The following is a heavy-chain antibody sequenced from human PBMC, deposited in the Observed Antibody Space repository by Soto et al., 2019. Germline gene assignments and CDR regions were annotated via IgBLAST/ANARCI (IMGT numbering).Heavy chain of an antibody. V-gene: IGHV3-11*06. J-gene: IGHJ4*02. D-gene: IGHD3-22*01. CDR3: ARSEDYYDSSGYGVGYFDY. Sequence: GGSLRLSCAASGFTFSDYYMSWIRQAPGKGLEWVSYISSSSSYTNYADSVKGRFTISRDNAENSLYLQMNSLRAEDTAVYYCARSEDYYDSSGYGVGYFDYWGQGTLVTVSS. CDR1: GFTFSDYY. CDR2: ISSSSSYT.